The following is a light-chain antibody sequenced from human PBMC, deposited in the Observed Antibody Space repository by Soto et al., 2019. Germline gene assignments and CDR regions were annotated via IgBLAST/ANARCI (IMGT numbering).Light chain of an antibody. CDR1: QSISSW. J-gene: IGKJ4*01. V-gene: IGKV1-5*01. Sequence: DTQITQSPSTLSASVGDRVTITCRASQSISSWLAWYQQKPGKAPKLLIYDASSLESGVPSRFSGSGSGTEFTLTICSLQSDDFASYSCRQYYSYPLSFGGGTKVEIK. CDR2: DAS. CDR3: RQYYSYPLS.